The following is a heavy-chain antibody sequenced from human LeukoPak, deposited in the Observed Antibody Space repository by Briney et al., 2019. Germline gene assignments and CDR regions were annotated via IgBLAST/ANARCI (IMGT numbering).Heavy chain of an antibody. CDR2: INHGAST. CDR3: ARRSITIFGVGDYYYYGMDV. CDR1: AGSFSDYY. Sequence: SSETLSLICAMHAGSFSDYYWSRIPQPPANVLEWIGAINHGASTNYNPSLKSRVTISVDTSKNRFSLKESSVTAADAAVYYCARRSITIFGVGDYYYYGMDVWGQGTTVTVSS. V-gene: IGHV4-34*01. D-gene: IGHD3-3*01. J-gene: IGHJ6*02.